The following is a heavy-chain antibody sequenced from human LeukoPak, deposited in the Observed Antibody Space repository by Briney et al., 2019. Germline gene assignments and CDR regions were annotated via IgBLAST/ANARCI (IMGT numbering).Heavy chain of an antibody. Sequence: GSSVKVSCKASGGTFSSYDISWVRQAPGQGLEWMGWISAYNGNTNYAQKLQGRVTMTTDTSTSTAYMELRSLRSDDTAVYYCARVISSSWRTKSNWFDPWGQGTLVTVSS. J-gene: IGHJ5*02. CDR2: ISAYNGNT. V-gene: IGHV1-18*01. CDR3: ARVISSSWRTKSNWFDP. D-gene: IGHD6-13*01. CDR1: GGTFSSYD.